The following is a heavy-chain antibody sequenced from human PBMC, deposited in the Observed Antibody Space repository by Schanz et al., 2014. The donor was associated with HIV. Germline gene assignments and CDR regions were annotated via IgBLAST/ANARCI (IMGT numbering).Heavy chain of an antibody. J-gene: IGHJ4*02. CDR1: GASITTGTYY. V-gene: IGHV4-31*03. D-gene: IGHD1-1*01. CDR2: TYYSGNT. Sequence: QVQLQESGPGLLKPSQTLSLTCSVSGASITTGTYYWSWIRQLPGKGLEWIGYTYYSGNTYYNPSLKSRVTISVDTSKNQFSLKLTSVTAADTAVYYCARGSGLDYWGQGTLVTVSS. CDR3: ARGSGLDY.